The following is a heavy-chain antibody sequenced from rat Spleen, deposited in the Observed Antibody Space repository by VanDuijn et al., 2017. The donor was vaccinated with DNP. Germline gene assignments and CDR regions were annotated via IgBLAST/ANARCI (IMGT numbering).Heavy chain of an antibody. J-gene: IGHJ2*01. Sequence: EVQLVESGGGLVQPGRSLKLSCVASGFTFSYYWMAWICQVPGKGLEWIASITGGGGTTSYPDSVKGRFTISRDNAKNTLYLQMNSLISEDTATYYCARDRTGTWFAYWGQGVLVTVSS. V-gene: IGHV5-31*01. CDR3: ARDRTGTWFAY. D-gene: IGHD5-1*01. CDR1: GFTFSYYW. CDR2: ITGGGGTT.